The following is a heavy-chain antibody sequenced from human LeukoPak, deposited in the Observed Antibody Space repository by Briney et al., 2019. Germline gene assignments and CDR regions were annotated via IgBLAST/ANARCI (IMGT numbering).Heavy chain of an antibody. V-gene: IGHV3-30*14. CDR1: GFTFSSYA. D-gene: IGHD6-13*01. Sequence: PGGSLRLSCAASGFTFSSYAMHWVRQAPGKGLEWVAVISYDGSNKYYADSVKGRFTISRDNSKNTLYLQMNSLRVEDTAMYFCAREMRSSTSWEALGYWGQGTLVTVSS. CDR3: AREMRSSTSWEALGY. J-gene: IGHJ4*02. CDR2: ISYDGSNK.